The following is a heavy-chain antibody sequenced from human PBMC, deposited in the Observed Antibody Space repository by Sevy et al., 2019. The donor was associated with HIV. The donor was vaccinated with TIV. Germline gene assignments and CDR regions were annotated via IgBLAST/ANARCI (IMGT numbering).Heavy chain of an antibody. CDR3: ATARGTDWDEGAGGYFHL. J-gene: IGHJ2*01. CDR2: IYNTGST. CDR1: GGSIRINSYY. Sequence: SETLSLTCTVSGGSIRINSYYCGWVRQPPGKGLEWIGSIYNTGSTSYNPSLKSRVTISVDTSRNNFSLRLTSVTAADTAVYYCATARGTDWDEGAGGYFHLWGRGTLVIDSS. D-gene: IGHD1-1*01. V-gene: IGHV4-39*02.